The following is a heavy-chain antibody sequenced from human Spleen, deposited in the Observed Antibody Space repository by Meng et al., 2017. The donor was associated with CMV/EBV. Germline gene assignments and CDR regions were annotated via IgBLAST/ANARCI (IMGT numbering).Heavy chain of an antibody. J-gene: IGHJ4*02. V-gene: IGHV1-2*02. CDR1: GYTFSGHH. D-gene: IGHD1-26*01. Sequence: ASVKVSCKASGYTFSGHHMHWVRQAPGQGLEWVGWIDPKSGATKYAQKFQGRVTVTRDTSINTVYMELTRLTSDDTAVFYCARDIVRGGRWDCFDFWGQGTLVTAS. CDR2: IDPKSGAT. CDR3: ARDIVRGGRWDCFDF.